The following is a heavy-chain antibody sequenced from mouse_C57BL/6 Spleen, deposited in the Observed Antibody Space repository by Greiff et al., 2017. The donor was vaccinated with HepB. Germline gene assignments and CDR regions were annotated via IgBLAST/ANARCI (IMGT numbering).Heavy chain of an antibody. CDR3: ARSYYGNYYWYFDV. J-gene: IGHJ1*03. CDR1: GYTFTSYW. V-gene: IGHV1-53*01. Sequence: VQLQQSGTELVKPGASVKLSCKASGYTFTSYWMHWVKQRPGQGLEWIGNINPSNGGTNYNEKFKSKATLTVDKSSSTAYMQLSSLTSEDSAVYYCARSYYGNYYWYFDVWGTGTTVTVSS. D-gene: IGHD2-1*01. CDR2: INPSNGGT.